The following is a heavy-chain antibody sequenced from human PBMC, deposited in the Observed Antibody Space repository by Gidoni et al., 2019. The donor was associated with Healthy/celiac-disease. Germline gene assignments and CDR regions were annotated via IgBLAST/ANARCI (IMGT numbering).Heavy chain of an antibody. Sequence: EVQLVQSGAEVKKPGESLRISCKGSGYSFTSYWISWVRQMPGKGLEWMGRIDPSDSYTNYSPSFQGHVTISADKSISTAYLQWSSLKASDTAMYYCARVGGRTVNYYYGMDVWGQGTTVTVSS. V-gene: IGHV5-10-1*03. CDR3: ARVGGRTVNYYYGMDV. D-gene: IGHD4-17*01. CDR1: GYSFTSYW. CDR2: IDPSDSYT. J-gene: IGHJ6*02.